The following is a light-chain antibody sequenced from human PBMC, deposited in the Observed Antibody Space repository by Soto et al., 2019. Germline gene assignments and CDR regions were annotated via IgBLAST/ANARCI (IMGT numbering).Light chain of an antibody. V-gene: IGKV3-20*01. CDR3: QRNCGSPPVT. CDR2: SAS. J-gene: IGKJ4*01. Sequence: EVVLTQSPGTLSLSPGERATLSCRASQSFSSSNLAWYQHKPGQPPKLIVYSASRRATGIPDRFSGSGSGTDFTLTMSRLDPEDFALYYCQRNCGSPPVTFGGGTKEDIK. CDR1: QSFSSSN.